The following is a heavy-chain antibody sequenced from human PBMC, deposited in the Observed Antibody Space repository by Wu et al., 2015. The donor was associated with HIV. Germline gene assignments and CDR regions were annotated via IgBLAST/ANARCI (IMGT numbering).Heavy chain of an antibody. V-gene: IGHV1-69*05. J-gene: IGHJ6*02. D-gene: IGHD2-15*01. Sequence: QVQLVQSGAEVKKPGSSVKVSCKASGGTFSSYAISWVRQAPGQGLEWMGGIIPIFGTANYAQKFQGRVTITTDESTSTAYMELSSLRSEDTAVYYCASLYCSGGSCQYYYYYGMDVWGQGTTGHRLL. CDR2: IIPIFGTA. CDR3: ASLYCSGGSCQYYYYYGMDV. CDR1: GGTFSSYA.